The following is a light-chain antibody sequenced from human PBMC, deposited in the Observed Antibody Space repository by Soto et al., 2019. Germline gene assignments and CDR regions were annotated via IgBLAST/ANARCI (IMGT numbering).Light chain of an antibody. CDR3: QQRSNWPPLT. V-gene: IGKV3-11*01. J-gene: IGKJ4*01. CDR1: QSVSSY. Sequence: EIVLTQSPGTLSLSPGERATLSCRASQSVSSYLAWYQQKPGQAPRLVIYDASYRATGIPARFSGSGSGTDFTLTISSLEPEDFAVYYCQQRSNWPPLTFGGGTKVDIK. CDR2: DAS.